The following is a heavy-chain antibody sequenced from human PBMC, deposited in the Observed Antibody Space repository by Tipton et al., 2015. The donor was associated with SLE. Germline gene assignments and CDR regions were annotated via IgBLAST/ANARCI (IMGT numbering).Heavy chain of an antibody. D-gene: IGHD3-9*01. Sequence: QSGAEVKKPGASVRVSCKASGYTFSSYGISWGRQAPGQGLEWMGWISAYNGNTNYAQKLQGRVTMTTDTSTSTAYMELRSLRSDDTAVYYCAIALAGSFFFDYWGQGTLVTVSS. CDR1: GYTFSSYG. J-gene: IGHJ4*02. CDR2: ISAYNGNT. V-gene: IGHV1-18*01. CDR3: AIALAGSFFFDY.